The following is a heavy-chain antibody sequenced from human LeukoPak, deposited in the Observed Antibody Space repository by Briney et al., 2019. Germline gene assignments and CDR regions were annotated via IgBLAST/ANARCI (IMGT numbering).Heavy chain of an antibody. J-gene: IGHJ3*02. D-gene: IGHD3-22*01. CDR3: ARGADSTGYTASYDAFDI. V-gene: IGHV4-61*01. CDR2: IYYSGST. Sequence: PSETLSLTCTVSGYSISSGYYWGWIRQPPGKGLEWIGYIYYSGSTNYNPSLKSRVTISVDTSKNQFSLKLSSVTAADTAVYYCARGADSTGYTASYDAFDIWGQGTMVTVSS. CDR1: GYSISSGYY.